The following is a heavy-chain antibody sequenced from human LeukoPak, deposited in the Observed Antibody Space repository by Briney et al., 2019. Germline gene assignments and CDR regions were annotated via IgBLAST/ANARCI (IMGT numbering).Heavy chain of an antibody. Sequence: ASVKVSCKASGYTFTSYGISWVRQAPGQGLEWMGWISAYNGNTNYAQKLQGRVTMTTDTSTSTAYMELRSLRSDDTAVYYCASGNYYDSSGYYEAPYYHYGMDVWGQGTTVTVSS. CDR1: GYTFTSYG. D-gene: IGHD3-22*01. CDR3: ASGNYYDSSGYYEAPYYHYGMDV. V-gene: IGHV1-18*01. J-gene: IGHJ6*02. CDR2: ISAYNGNT.